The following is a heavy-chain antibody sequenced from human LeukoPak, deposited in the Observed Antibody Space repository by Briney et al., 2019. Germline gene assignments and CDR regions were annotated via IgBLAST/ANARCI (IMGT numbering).Heavy chain of an antibody. D-gene: IGHD3-22*01. J-gene: IGHJ3*02. CDR1: GFTFSRYS. Sequence: GGSLRLSCVASGFTFSRYSMNWVRQAPGKGLEWVSYISTTSKTIYYGDSVKGRFSISRDNGKNLLYLQMKSLRAEDTAVYYCASYFDSTEYFQDAYDMWGQGTLVTVSS. CDR3: ASYFDSTEYFQDAYDM. V-gene: IGHV3-48*01. CDR2: ISTTSKTI.